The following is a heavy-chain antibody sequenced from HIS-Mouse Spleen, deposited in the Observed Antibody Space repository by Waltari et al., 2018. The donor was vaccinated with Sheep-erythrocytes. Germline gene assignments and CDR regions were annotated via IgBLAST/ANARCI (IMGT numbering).Heavy chain of an antibody. V-gene: IGHV3-21*01. J-gene: IGHJ4*02. CDR2: ISSSSSYI. D-gene: IGHD1-26*01. CDR3: ARVASGATFDY. CDR1: GFTFSSYS. Sequence: EVQLVESGGGLVKPGGSLRLSCAASGFTFSSYSMNWVRQAPGKGLEWCSSISSSSSYIYYAASVKGRFTISRDNAKNSLYLQMNSLRAEDTAVYYCARVASGATFDYWGQGTLVTVSS.